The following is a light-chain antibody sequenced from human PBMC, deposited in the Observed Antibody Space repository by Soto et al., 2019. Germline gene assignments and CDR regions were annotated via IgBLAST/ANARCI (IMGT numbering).Light chain of an antibody. CDR2: KAS. J-gene: IGKJ1*01. Sequence: DIQMTQSPSTLSASVGDRVTITCRASQSINMWLAWYQQKPGKAPKVLIHKASSLESGVPSRFGGSGSGTEFTLTISSLQPDDFATYYCQQYNDYWWTFGQGTKVESK. CDR3: QQYNDYWWT. CDR1: QSINMW. V-gene: IGKV1-5*03.